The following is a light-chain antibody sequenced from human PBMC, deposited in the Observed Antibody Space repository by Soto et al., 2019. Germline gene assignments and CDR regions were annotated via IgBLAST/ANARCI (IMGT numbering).Light chain of an antibody. J-gene: IGKJ4*01. CDR2: SAS. Sequence: DIQLTQSPSFLSASVGDRVTITCRASQALSNYLDWYQQKPGQSPDLLIYSASTLQSGVPSRFSGSGSETEFPLTIRALQPEDFATYYCQQLSRYPLTFGGGTKVDIK. CDR1: QALSNY. CDR3: QQLSRYPLT. V-gene: IGKV1-9*01.